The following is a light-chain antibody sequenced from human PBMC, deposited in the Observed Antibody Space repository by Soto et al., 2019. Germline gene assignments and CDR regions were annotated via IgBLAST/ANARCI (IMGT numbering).Light chain of an antibody. CDR1: SSNIGSNT. J-gene: IGLJ3*02. Sequence: QTVVTQPPSASGTPGQRVTISCSGSSSNIGSNTVNWYQQLPGTAPKLLIYSNNQRPSGVPDRFSGSKSGTSASLAISGLQSEDEADYYCLVWDDSLNAWVFGGGTKLTVL. CDR3: LVWDDSLNAWV. CDR2: SNN. V-gene: IGLV1-44*01.